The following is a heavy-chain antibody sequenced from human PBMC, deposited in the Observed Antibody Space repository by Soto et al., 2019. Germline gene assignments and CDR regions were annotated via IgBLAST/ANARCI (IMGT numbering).Heavy chain of an antibody. CDR2: IYYSGST. D-gene: IGHD3-10*01. Sequence: PSETLSLTCTVSGGSVSSGSYYWSWIRQPPGKGPEWIGYIYYSGSTNYNPSLKSRVTISVDTSKNQFSLKLSSVTAADTAVYYCARGRRYYGSGSYKDWFDPWGQGTLVTVSS. CDR1: GGSVSSGSYY. J-gene: IGHJ5*02. V-gene: IGHV4-61*01. CDR3: ARGRRYYGSGSYKDWFDP.